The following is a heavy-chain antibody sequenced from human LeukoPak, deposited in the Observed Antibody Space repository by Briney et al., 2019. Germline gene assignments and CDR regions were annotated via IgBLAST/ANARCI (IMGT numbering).Heavy chain of an antibody. CDR3: AREPAGVPEYYFDY. CDR2: LHTSGSGSA. Sequence: KPPETLSLTCTVSGGSITGYHWSWIRQSAGKGLEWIGRLHTSGSGSATFNPSLQSRVTVSIDKSKNQFSLNLISVTAADTAVYYCAREPAGVPEYYFDYWGQGTLVTVSS. J-gene: IGHJ4*02. V-gene: IGHV4-4*07. CDR1: GGSITGYH.